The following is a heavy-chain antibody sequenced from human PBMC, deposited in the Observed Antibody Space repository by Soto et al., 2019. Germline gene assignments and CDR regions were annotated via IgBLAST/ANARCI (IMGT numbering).Heavy chain of an antibody. Sequence: NPSETLSLTCTVSGGSISSSSYYWGWIRQPPGKGLEWIGSIYYSGSTYYNPSLKSRVTISVDTSKNQFSLKLSSVTAADTAVYYCARHYYYDNHDAFDIWGQGTMVTVSS. J-gene: IGHJ3*02. D-gene: IGHD3-22*01. V-gene: IGHV4-39*01. CDR1: GGSISSSSYY. CDR2: IYYSGST. CDR3: ARHYYYDNHDAFDI.